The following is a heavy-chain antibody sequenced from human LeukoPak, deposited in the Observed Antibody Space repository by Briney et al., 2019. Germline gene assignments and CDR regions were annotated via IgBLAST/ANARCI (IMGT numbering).Heavy chain of an antibody. J-gene: IGHJ3*02. CDR3: AKDSTYYYDSLLRVAFDI. CDR1: RFTFSSYA. V-gene: IGHV3-23*01. CDR2: ISGTGGST. D-gene: IGHD3-22*01. Sequence: GGSLRLSCAASRFTFSSYAMSWVRQAPGKGLEWVSGISGTGGSTYYADSVKGRFTISRDNSKNTLYLQMNSPRAEDTAVYYCAKDSTYYYDSLLRVAFDIWGQGTMVTVSS.